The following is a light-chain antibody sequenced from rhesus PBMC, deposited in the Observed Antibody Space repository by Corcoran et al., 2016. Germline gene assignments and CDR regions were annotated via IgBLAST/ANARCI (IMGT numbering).Light chain of an antibody. CDR2: AAS. Sequence: DIQMTQSPSSLSASVGDRVTLTCRASQGISTSLNWYQQKHGKPPKRLIDAASSLESGVPSRFSGSGSGTDFTLPISSLQPDDFATYYCLQYNSDPYSFGQGTKVEIK. V-gene: IGKV1-43*02. J-gene: IGKJ2*01. CDR1: QGISTS. CDR3: LQYNSDPYS.